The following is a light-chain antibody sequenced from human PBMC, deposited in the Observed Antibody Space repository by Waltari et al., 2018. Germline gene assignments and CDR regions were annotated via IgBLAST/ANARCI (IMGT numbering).Light chain of an antibody. J-gene: IGKJ5*01. CDR3: QHRTSWPIT. CDR2: DAS. Sequence: EIVSTDSSATLSSSAGERATLSCRASQSVSSYLAWYQQKPGQAPRLLIYDASKRATGIPARFSGSGSGTDFTLTISGLEPEDFAVYYCQHRTSWPITFGQGTRLEIK. CDR1: QSVSSY. V-gene: IGKV3-11*01.